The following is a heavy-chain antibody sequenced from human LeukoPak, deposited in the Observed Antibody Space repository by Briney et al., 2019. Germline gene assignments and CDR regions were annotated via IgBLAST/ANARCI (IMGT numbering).Heavy chain of an antibody. V-gene: IGHV4-4*07. CDR3: ARSPTYYYDSSGYRFDY. Sequence: PSETLSLTCTVSGGSISIYYWSWIRQPAGKGLEWIGRIYTSGSTNYNPSLKSRVTMSVDTSKNQFSLRLSSVTAADTAVYYCARSPTYYYDSSGYRFDYWGQGTLVTVSS. D-gene: IGHD3-22*01. CDR2: IYTSGST. J-gene: IGHJ4*02. CDR1: GGSISIYY.